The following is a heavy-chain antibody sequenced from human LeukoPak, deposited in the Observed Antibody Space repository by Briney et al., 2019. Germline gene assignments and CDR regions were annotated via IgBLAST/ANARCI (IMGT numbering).Heavy chain of an antibody. J-gene: IGHJ4*02. D-gene: IGHD5-12*01. CDR1: GFTFSSYW. V-gene: IGHV3-7*01. Sequence: EPGGSLRLSCAASGFTFSSYWMSWVRQAPGKGLEWVANIKQDGSEKYYVDSVKGRFTISRDNAKNSLYLQMNSLRAEDTAVCYCAREGYSGYDKAIYFDYWGQGTLVTVSS. CDR2: IKQDGSEK. CDR3: AREGYSGYDKAIYFDY.